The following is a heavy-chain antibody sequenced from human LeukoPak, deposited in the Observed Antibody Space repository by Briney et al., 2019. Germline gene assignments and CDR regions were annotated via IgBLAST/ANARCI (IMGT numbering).Heavy chain of an antibody. J-gene: IGHJ6*02. Sequence: GGSLRLSCAASGFTFSNYVMSWVRQAPGKGLEWVSAISGSGGSTYYADSAKGRFTISRDNSKNTLYLQMNSLRAEDTAVYYCAKEDDGSGWNYYGMDVWGQGTTVTVSS. D-gene: IGHD6-19*01. CDR3: AKEDDGSGWNYYGMDV. CDR2: ISGSGGST. V-gene: IGHV3-23*01. CDR1: GFTFSNYV.